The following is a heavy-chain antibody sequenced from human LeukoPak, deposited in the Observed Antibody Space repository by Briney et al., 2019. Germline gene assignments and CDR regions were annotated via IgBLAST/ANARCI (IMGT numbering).Heavy chain of an antibody. D-gene: IGHD1-26*01. CDR3: TYYRRDPAGYYYGMDV. Sequence: PGGSLRLSCAASGFTFSASDMHWVRQASGKGLEWVGRIGVKTNNYATAYGASVRGRFTISRDDSKNTACLQMNSLRTEDTATYYCTYYRRDPAGYYYGMDVWGQGTTVTVSS. CDR1: GFTFSASD. J-gene: IGHJ6*02. CDR2: IGVKTNNYAT. V-gene: IGHV3-73*01.